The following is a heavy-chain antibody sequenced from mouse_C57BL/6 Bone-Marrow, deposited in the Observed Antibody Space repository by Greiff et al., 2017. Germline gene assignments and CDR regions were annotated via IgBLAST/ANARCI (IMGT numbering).Heavy chain of an antibody. CDR1: GYTFTSYW. CDR2: IDPSDSYT. V-gene: IGHV1-69*01. D-gene: IGHD2-4*01. Sequence: QVQLQQPGAELVMPGASVKLSCKASGYTFTSYWMHWVKQRPGQGLEWIGEIDPSDSYTTYNQKFKGKSTVTVDKSSSTAYMQLSSLTSEDSAVYCCARGRDYDYWGQGTTLTVSA. CDR3: ARGRDYDY. J-gene: IGHJ2*01.